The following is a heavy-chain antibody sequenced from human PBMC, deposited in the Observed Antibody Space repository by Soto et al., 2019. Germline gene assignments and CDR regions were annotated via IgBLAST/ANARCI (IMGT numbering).Heavy chain of an antibody. D-gene: IGHD2-2*02. J-gene: IGHJ6*02. CDR2: INPNSGGT. CDR1: GYTFTGYY. CDR3: ARDRGVVPAAIHPTYGMDV. Sequence: AASVKVSCKASGYTFTGYYMHWVRQAPGQGLEWMGWINPNSGGTNYAQKFQGWVTMTRDTSISTAYMELSRLRSDDTAVYYCARDRGVVPAAIHPTYGMDVWGQGTTVTVSS. V-gene: IGHV1-2*04.